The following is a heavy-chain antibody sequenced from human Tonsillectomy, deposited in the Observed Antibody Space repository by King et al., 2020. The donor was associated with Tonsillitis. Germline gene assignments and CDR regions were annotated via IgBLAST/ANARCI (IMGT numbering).Heavy chain of an antibody. V-gene: IGHV1-69*01. J-gene: IGHJ1*01. CDR2: IIPIFGKA. CDR1: GGAFSSFA. Sequence: QLVQSGAEVKKPGSSVKVSCKASGGAFSSFAITWVRQAPGQGLEWMGGIIPIFGKANYAQKFQGRLTITVDESTSTAYMELGSLRSEDTAVYFCARWLPTVLIDSEYFQDWGQGTLLIVSS. D-gene: IGHD4/OR15-4a*01. CDR3: ARWLPTVLIDSEYFQD.